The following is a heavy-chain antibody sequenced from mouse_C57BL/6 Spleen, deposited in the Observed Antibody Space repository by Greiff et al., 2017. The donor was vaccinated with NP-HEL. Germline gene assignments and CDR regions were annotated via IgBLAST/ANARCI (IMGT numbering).Heavy chain of an antibody. CDR2: IDPSDSYT. Sequence: QVQLQQPGAELVMPGASVKLSCKASGYTFTSYWTHWVKQRPGQGLEWIGEIDPSDSYTNYNQKFKGKSTLTVDKSSSTAYMQLSSLTSEDSAVYYCARSGGSSGYFDYWGQGTTLTVSS. CDR1: GYTFTSYW. J-gene: IGHJ2*01. D-gene: IGHD3-2*02. V-gene: IGHV1-69*01. CDR3: ARSGGSSGYFDY.